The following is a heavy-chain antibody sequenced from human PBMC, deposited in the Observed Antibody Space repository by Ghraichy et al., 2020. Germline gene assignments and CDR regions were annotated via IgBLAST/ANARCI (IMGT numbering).Heavy chain of an antibody. CDR1: GFTFSSYW. CDR2: INSDGSST. V-gene: IGHV3-74*01. Sequence: GGPLRLSCAASGFTFSSYWMHWVRQAPGKGLVWVSRINSDGSSTSYADSVKGRFTISRDNAKNTLYLQMNSLRAEDTAVYYCARGDDSSDIDYWGQGTLVTVSS. D-gene: IGHD3-22*01. J-gene: IGHJ4*02. CDR3: ARGDDSSDIDY.